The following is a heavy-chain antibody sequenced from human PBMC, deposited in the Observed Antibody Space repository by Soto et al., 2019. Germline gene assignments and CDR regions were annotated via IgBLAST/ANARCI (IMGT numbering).Heavy chain of an antibody. J-gene: IGHJ6*02. CDR3: ARVSIPNYYYGMDV. Sequence: ASVKVSCKASGYTFTGYYMHWVRQAPGQGLEWMGWINPNSGGTNYAQKFQGRVTMTRDTSISTAYMELSRLRSDDTAVYYCARVSIPNYYYGMDVWGQGTTLSVSS. CDR1: GYTFTGYY. CDR2: INPNSGGT. V-gene: IGHV1-2*02. D-gene: IGHD2-21*01.